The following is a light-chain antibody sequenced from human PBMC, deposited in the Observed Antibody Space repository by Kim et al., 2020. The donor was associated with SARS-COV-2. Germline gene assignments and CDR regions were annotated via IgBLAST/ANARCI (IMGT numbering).Light chain of an antibody. CDR1: SSNIGSNT. V-gene: IGLV1-44*01. J-gene: IGLJ3*02. CDR3: AAWDDSLNGWV. CDR2: SNK. Sequence: GRGVTISCSGSSSNIGSNTVNWYQQLPGTAPKLLIYSNKQRPSGVPDRFSGSKSGTSASLAISGLQSEDEADYYCAAWDDSLNGWVFGGGTQLTVL.